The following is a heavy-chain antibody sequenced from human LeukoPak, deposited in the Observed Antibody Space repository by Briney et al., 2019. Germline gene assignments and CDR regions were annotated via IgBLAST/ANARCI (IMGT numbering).Heavy chain of an antibody. V-gene: IGHV4-4*07. CDR1: GGSISSYY. CDR3: ASYDGSRGGFAH. D-gene: IGHD3-3*01. Sequence: SETLSLTCTVSGGSISSYYWSWIRQPAGKGLEWIGRIYSSGSTNYNPSLKSRVTMSVDTSQNQFSLKLSSVTAADTAVYYCASYDGSRGGFAHWGQGTLVTVSS. J-gene: IGHJ4*02. CDR2: IYSSGST.